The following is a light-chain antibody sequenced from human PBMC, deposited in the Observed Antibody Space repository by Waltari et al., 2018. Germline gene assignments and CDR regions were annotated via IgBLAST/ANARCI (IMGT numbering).Light chain of an antibody. V-gene: IGKV3-15*01. Sequence: EVVMTQSPATLSVSPGERVTLSCRASQSVTTNLAWYQQKPGQAPRLPFYDTSARAPGFPARFSGSGSETEFTLIISSLQSEDFAVYYCQQYNNWPLTFGQGTRVEIK. CDR3: QQYNNWPLT. CDR1: QSVTTN. J-gene: IGKJ1*01. CDR2: DTS.